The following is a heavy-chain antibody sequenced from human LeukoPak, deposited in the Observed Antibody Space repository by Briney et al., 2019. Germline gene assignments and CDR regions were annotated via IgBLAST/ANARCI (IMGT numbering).Heavy chain of an antibody. CDR1: GYTFTSYY. V-gene: IGHV1-69*02. CDR2: IIPILGIA. CDR3: AEDRYSYGKFDY. Sequence: SVKVSCKASGYTFTSYYMHWVRQAPGQGLEWMGRIIPILGIANYAQKFQGRVTITADKSTSTAYMELSSLRSEDTAVYYCAEDRYSYGKFDYWGQGTLVTVSS. J-gene: IGHJ4*02. D-gene: IGHD5-18*01.